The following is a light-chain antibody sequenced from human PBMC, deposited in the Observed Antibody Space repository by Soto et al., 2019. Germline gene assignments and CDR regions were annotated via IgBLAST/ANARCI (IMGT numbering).Light chain of an antibody. V-gene: IGKV1-16*01. CDR3: QQYNYYRA. Sequence: DIQMTQSPSSLSASVGDRVTITCRASQGISNYVAWYQQKPGKAPKLLIYDASTLESGVPSRFSGSGSGTEFTLTISSLQPDDSATYYCQQYNYYRAFGQGTKVDIK. CDR2: DAS. J-gene: IGKJ1*01. CDR1: QGISNY.